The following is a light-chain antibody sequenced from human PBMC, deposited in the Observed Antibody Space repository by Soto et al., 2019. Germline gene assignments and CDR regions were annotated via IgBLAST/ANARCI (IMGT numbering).Light chain of an antibody. CDR2: GAS. CDR1: QSVSSY. CDR3: QQYGSSSRT. Sequence: EIVVTQSPGTLSLSPGERATLSCRASQSVSSYLAWYQQKPGQAPRLLIYGASSRATGIPDRFSASGSGTDFTLTISRLEPEDFAVYYCQQYGSSSRTFGQGTKVDIK. J-gene: IGKJ1*01. V-gene: IGKV3-20*01.